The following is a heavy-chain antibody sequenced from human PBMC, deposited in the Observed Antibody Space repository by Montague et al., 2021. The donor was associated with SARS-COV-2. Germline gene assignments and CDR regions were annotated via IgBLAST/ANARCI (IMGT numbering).Heavy chain of an antibody. CDR2: IYCSGST. J-gene: IGHJ2*01. D-gene: IGHD3-22*01. Sequence: SETLSLTCTVSGGSISSSSYYWGWIRQPPGKGLEWIGSIYCSGSTYYNPSLKSRVTISVDTSENQFSLKLSSVTAADTAVYYCARHYYDSSGYYSPWYFDLWGRGTLVTVSS. CDR1: GGSISSSSYY. V-gene: IGHV4-39*01. CDR3: ARHYYDSSGYYSPWYFDL.